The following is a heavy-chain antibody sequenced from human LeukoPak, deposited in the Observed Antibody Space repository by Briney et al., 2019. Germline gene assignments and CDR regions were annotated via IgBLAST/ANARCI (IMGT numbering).Heavy chain of an antibody. V-gene: IGHV3-74*01. J-gene: IGHJ4*02. CDR1: GFTFSNYW. CDR2: IKSDGSST. D-gene: IGHD6-13*01. CDR3: ARGGDSSNWYPGYFEY. Sequence: GGSLRFSCAASGFTFSNYWMHWVRQAPGKGPVWVSRIKSDGSSTRFADSVQGRFTISRDNGKNTLYLQMNSLRAEDTAVYYCARGGDSSNWYPGYFEYWGQGALVTVSS.